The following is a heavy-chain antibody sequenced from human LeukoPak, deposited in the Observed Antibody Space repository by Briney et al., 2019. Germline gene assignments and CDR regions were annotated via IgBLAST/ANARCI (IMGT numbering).Heavy chain of an antibody. V-gene: IGHV4-59*01. Sequence: PSETLSLTCTVSGVSISIYYWSWIRQPPGKGLEWIGYIYNSGSTIYSPSLKSRATISADTSKNQFSLQLSSVTAADTAVYYCVRDRELNYWGQGTLDTVSS. CDR3: VRDRELNY. D-gene: IGHD1-7*01. CDR2: IYNSGST. CDR1: GVSISIYY. J-gene: IGHJ4*02.